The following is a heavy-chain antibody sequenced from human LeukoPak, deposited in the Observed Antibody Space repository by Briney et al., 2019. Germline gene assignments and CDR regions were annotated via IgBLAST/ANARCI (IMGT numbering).Heavy chain of an antibody. V-gene: IGHV7-4-1*02. CDR1: GYTFTSYA. J-gene: IGHJ4*02. CDR2: INTNTGNP. D-gene: IGHD3-3*01. Sequence: ASVKVSCKASGYTFTSYAMNWVRQAPGQGLEWMGWINTNTGNPTYAQGFTGRFVFSLDTSVSTAYLQISSLKAEDTAVYYCARSGSDDFWSGYYILWGQGTLVTVSS. CDR3: ARSGSDDFWSGYYIL.